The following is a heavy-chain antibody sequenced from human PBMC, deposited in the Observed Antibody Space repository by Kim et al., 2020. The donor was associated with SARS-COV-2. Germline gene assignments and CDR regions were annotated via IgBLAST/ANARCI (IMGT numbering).Heavy chain of an antibody. D-gene: IGHD4-17*01. CDR3: ARDVDYGDYEAAFDY. V-gene: IGHV4-59*01. CDR1: GGSISSYY. Sequence: SETLSLTCTVSGGSISSYYWSWIRQPPGKGLEWIGYIYYSGSTNYNPSLKSRVTISVDTSKNQFSLKLSSVTAADTAVYYCARDVDYGDYEAAFDYWGQGTLVTVSS. J-gene: IGHJ4*02. CDR2: IYYSGST.